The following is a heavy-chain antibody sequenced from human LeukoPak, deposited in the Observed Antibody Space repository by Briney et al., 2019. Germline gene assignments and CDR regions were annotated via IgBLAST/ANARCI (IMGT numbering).Heavy chain of an antibody. CDR3: AKGVRSGTYYNCFDP. J-gene: IGHJ5*02. V-gene: IGHV3-43*02. Sequence: GRSLRLSCVASGFTLDDYALHWVRQARGKGLEWISLTSGDGDNTYYADSVKGRFTISRDNSKNSLYLQMSSLRAEDTALYYCAKGVRSGTYYNCFDPWGQGTLVTVPS. CDR2: TSGDGDNT. CDR1: GFTLDDYA. D-gene: IGHD1-26*01.